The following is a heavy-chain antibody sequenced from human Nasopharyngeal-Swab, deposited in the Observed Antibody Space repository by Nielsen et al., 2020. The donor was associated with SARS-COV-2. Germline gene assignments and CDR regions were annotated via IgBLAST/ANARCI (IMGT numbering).Heavy chain of an antibody. CDR2: VDYDGVRT. CDR3: ATWMTAHFDY. J-gene: IGHJ4*02. CDR1: GYTFSNYA. V-gene: IGHV3-23*01. Sequence: GGSLRLSCTGSGYTFSNYAISWVRQAPGQGLEWVSTVDYDGVRTHYADSVEGRFIISRDNSKNTVYLQIKSLGVEDAAVYYCATWMTAHFDYWSQGTLVT. D-gene: IGHD5-18*01.